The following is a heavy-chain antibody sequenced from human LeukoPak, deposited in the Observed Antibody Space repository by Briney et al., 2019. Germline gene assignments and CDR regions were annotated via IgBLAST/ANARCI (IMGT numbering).Heavy chain of an antibody. CDR2: ISDSGDYT. V-gene: IGHV3-23*01. J-gene: IGHJ4*01. D-gene: IGHD2-8*01. CDR3: AKNTSIGKYCTSGVCSPFDY. Sequence: GGSLRLSCAGSGCTFSSYAMSWVRQAPGKGLEWVSAISDSGDYTYYADSVKGRFTISRDNSKNTLYLHVNSLRAEHTAVYYCAKNTSIGKYCTSGVCSPFDYWGQGTLVTVSS. CDR1: GCTFSSYA.